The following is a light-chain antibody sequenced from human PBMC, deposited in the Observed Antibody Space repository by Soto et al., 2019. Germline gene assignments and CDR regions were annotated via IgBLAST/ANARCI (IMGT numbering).Light chain of an antibody. CDR2: GAS. CDR1: QSVSSTY. CDR3: QQYGRSPPFT. V-gene: IGKV3-20*01. J-gene: IGKJ2*01. Sequence: EIVLTQSPGTLSLSPGERATLSCRASQSVSSTYIAWYQQNPGQAPRLLIYGASSRATGIRDRFSGSVSGTDFTLTISRLEPEDFAVYFCQQYGRSPPFTFGQGTKVEIK.